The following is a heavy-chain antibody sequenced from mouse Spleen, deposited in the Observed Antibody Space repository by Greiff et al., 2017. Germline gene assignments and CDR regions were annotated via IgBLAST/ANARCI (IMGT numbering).Heavy chain of an antibody. CDR3: ARQEMGLRPYFDY. V-gene: IGHV5-9*04. CDR2: ISSGGGNT. J-gene: IGHJ2*01. D-gene: IGHD2-4*01. Sequence: EWVATISSGGGNTYYPDSVKGRFTISRDNAKNTLYLQMSSLKSEDTAMYYCARQEMGLRPYFDYWGQGTTLTVSS.